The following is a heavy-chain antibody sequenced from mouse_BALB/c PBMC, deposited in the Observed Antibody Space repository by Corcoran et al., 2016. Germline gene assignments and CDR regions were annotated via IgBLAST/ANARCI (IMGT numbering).Heavy chain of an antibody. V-gene: IGHV9-3-1*01. D-gene: IGHD1-1*01. J-gene: IGHJ4*01. CDR1: GYTFTNYG. CDR3: SRHGSSRYYAMDY. CDR2: INTYTGEP. Sequence: QIQLVQSGPELKKPGETVKISCKASGYTFTNYGMNWVKQAPGKGLKWMGWINTYTGEPTYADDFKGRFAFSLETSASTAYLQTNNLKNEDTATYVCSRHGSSRYYAMDYWGQGTSVTVSS.